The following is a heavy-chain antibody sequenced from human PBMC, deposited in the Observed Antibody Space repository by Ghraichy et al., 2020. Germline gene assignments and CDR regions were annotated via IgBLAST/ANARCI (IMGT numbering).Heavy chain of an antibody. CDR1: GGSVNSGNYY. J-gene: IGHJ4*02. V-gene: IGHV4-61*01. CDR2: IFYSGSS. D-gene: IGHD5-18*01. Sequence: SETLSLTCSVSGGSVNSGNYYWSWIWQPPGKGLEWIGYIFYSGSSNYSPSLKSRVTISVDTSKNQFSLRLSSVTAADTAVYYCARVRGYNYGLFDYWGQGTLVTVSS. CDR3: ARVRGYNYGLFDY.